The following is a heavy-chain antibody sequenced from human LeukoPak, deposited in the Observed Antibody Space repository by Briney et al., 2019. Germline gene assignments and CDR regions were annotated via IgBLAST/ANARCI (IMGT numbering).Heavy chain of an antibody. CDR3: ARDGVDDSSGYGY. CDR2: INTNTGNP. Sequence: SSEKVSCKASGYTFTSYAMNRVRQAPGQGLEWMVWINTNTGNPTYAQGFTGRFVFSLDTSVSTVYLQISSLKAEDTAVYYCARDGVDDSSGYGYWGQGTLVTVSS. CDR1: GYTFTSYA. V-gene: IGHV7-4-1*02. J-gene: IGHJ4*02. D-gene: IGHD3-22*01.